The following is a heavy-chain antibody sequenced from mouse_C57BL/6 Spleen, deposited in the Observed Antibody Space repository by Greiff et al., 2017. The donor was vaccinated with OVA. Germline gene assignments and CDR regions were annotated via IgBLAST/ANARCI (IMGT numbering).Heavy chain of an antibody. D-gene: IGHD3-2*02. CDR1: GYTFTSYW. CDR3: ARLDSSGRETWFAY. J-gene: IGHJ3*01. V-gene: IGHV1-52*01. CDR2: IDPSDSET. Sequence: QVQLQQPGAELVRPGSSVKLSCKASGYTFTSYWMHWVKQRPIQGLEWIGNIDPSDSETPYNQKFKDKATLTVDKSSSTAYMQLSSLTSEDSAVDYCARLDSSGRETWFAYWGQGTLVTVSA.